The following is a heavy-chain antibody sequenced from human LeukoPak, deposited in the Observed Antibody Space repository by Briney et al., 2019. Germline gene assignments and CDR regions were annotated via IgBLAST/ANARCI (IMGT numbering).Heavy chain of an antibody. J-gene: IGHJ4*02. Sequence: ASVKVSCKAFGYTLSIYGISWVRQAPGQGLEWMGWISAYNGNTNYAQKLQGRVTMTTDTSTSTAYMELRSLRSDDTAVYYCARDRSITGTTSWNNYFDYWGQGTLVTVSS. CDR3: ARDRSITGTTSWNNYFDY. CDR1: GYTLSIYG. D-gene: IGHD1-20*01. CDR2: ISAYNGNT. V-gene: IGHV1-18*01.